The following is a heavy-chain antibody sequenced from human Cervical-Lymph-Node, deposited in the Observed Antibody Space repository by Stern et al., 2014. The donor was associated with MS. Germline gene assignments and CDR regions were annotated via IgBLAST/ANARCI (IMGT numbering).Heavy chain of an antibody. CDR1: GFTFSSHG. J-gene: IGHJ6*02. Sequence: MQLVESGGGAVQPGRSLRISCAASGFTFSSHGMHWVRQAPGKGLEWVAVISYDGSNKYYADSVKGRFTISRDNTKNTLYLQMNSLRGEDTAVFYCARDPAGGEFWSGYSMDVWGQGTTVTVSS. V-gene: IGHV3-30*03. CDR3: ARDPAGGEFWSGYSMDV. D-gene: IGHD3-3*01. CDR2: ISYDGSNK.